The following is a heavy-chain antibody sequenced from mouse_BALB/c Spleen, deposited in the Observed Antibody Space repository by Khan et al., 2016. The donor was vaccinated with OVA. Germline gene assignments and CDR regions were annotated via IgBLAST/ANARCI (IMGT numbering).Heavy chain of an antibody. CDR1: GYSFTGYY. J-gene: IGHJ3*01. CDR2: ISCYNGST. D-gene: IGHD1-1*01. Sequence: LVKTGASVKISCKASGYSFTGYYMHWVKQSHGKSLEWIGYISCYNGSTTYNQKFKGKAKFTVDTSSSTVYMQFNNLTSEDSAVYYCARGDYYGSSSFAYWGQGTLVTVSA. CDR3: ARGDYYGSSSFAY. V-gene: IGHV1S34*01.